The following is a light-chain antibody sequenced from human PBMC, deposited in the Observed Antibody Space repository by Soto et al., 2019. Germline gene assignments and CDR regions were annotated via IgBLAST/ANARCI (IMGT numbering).Light chain of an antibody. V-gene: IGLV2-8*01. CDR1: SSDVGGYNY. CDR2: EVS. CDR3: NSYAGSNNWV. J-gene: IGLJ3*02. Sequence: QSALTQPASVSGSPGQSITISCTGTSSDVGGYNYVSWYQQHPGKAPKLMIYEVSKRPSGVPDRFSGSKSGNTASLTVSWLQAEDEADYYCNSYAGSNNWVFGGGTKVTVL.